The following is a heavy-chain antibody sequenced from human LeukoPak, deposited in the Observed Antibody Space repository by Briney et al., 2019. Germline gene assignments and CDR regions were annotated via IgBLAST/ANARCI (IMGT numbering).Heavy chain of an antibody. D-gene: IGHD3-22*01. CDR3: ARDGGYYYDSSAYYYYYGMDV. Sequence: SETLSLTCTVSDGSISSYYWSWIRQPPGKGLEWIGYIYYSGSTNYNPSLKSRVTISVDTSKNQFSLKLSSVTAADTAVYYCARDGGYYYDSSAYYYYYGMDVWGQGTTVTVSS. CDR1: DGSISSYY. CDR2: IYYSGST. J-gene: IGHJ6*02. V-gene: IGHV4-59*01.